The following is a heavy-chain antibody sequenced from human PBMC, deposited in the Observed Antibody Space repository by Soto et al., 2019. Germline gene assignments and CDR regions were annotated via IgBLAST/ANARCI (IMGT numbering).Heavy chain of an antibody. CDR3: AKEFYGYLLLRPFDY. CDR1: GFTFNNYA. CDR2: ISGGGGST. V-gene: IGHV3-23*01. D-gene: IGHD3-22*01. J-gene: IGHJ4*02. Sequence: EVQLLQSGGGLVQPGGSLRLSCAASGFTFNNYAMSWVRQAPGKGLEWVSTISGGGGSTYYADSVKGRFTSSRDNSRDTLYLQMNSLRADDTAFYFCAKEFYGYLLLRPFDYWGQGTLVTVSS.